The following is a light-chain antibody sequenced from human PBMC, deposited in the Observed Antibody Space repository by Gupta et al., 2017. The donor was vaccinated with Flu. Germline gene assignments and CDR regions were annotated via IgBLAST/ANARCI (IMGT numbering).Light chain of an antibody. CDR2: KDT. CDR3: QSADGTGAFWV. J-gene: IGLJ3*02. CDR1: ELSDQF. Sequence: SSELPQPPSVSVSPGQPATITCSGDELSDQFVYWYQKKPGQAPVLVIYKDTERPSGIPERFSGSSSGTTVTMTISEVRAEDEADYYCQSADGTGAFWVFGGGTKVNVL. V-gene: IGLV3-25*03.